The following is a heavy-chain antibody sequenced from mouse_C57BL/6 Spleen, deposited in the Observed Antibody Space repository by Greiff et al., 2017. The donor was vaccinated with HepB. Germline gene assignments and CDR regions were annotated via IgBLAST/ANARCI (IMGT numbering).Heavy chain of an antibody. CDR3: ARWDTTVEGDFDY. D-gene: IGHD1-1*01. Sequence: QVQLQQPGAELVKPGASVKLSCKASGYTFTSYWMHWVKQRPGQGLEWIGMIHPNSGSTNYNEKFKSKATLTVDKSSSTAYMQLSSLTSEDSAVYHCARWDTTVEGDFDYWGQGTTLTVSS. CDR2: IHPNSGST. J-gene: IGHJ2*01. CDR1: GYTFTSYW. V-gene: IGHV1-64*01.